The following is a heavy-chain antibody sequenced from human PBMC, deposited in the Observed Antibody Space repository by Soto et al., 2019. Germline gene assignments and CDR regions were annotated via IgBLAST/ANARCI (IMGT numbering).Heavy chain of an antibody. CDR2: ISYDGSNK. CDR1: GFTFSIYA. Sequence: PEGSLSRSCAASGFTFSIYAMHWVRHAPGKGLEWVAVISYDGSNKYYADSVKGRFTISGDNSKNTLYLQMNSLRAEDTAVYYCARDRKHAFTSWNGMDVWGQGTTVTVSS. CDR3: ARDRKHAFTSWNGMDV. D-gene: IGHD3-10*01. V-gene: IGHV3-30-3*01. J-gene: IGHJ6*02.